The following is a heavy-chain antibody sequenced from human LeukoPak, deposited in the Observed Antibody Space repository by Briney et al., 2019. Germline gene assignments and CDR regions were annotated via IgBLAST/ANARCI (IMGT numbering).Heavy chain of an antibody. V-gene: IGHV3-53*01. CDR1: GFTVSSNY. J-gene: IGHJ1*01. Sequence: GGSLRLSCAASGFTVSSNYMSWVRQAPGKGLEWVSVIYSGGSTYYADSVKGRFTISRDNSKNTLYLQMNSLRAEDTAVYYCARGPYGGSEYFQHWGQGTLVTVSS. D-gene: IGHD4-23*01. CDR3: ARGPYGGSEYFQH. CDR2: IYSGGST.